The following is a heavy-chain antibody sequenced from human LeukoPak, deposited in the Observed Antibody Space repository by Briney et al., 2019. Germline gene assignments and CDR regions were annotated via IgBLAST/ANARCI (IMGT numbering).Heavy chain of an antibody. CDR2: VDPNSGRS. V-gene: IGHV1-2*02. D-gene: IGHD2-2*01. CDR3: ARVGPVVPTAIRGTEYFLY. J-gene: IGHJ1*01. Sequence: GASVKVSCKASGYTFSGFYIHWVRQAPGQGLEWMGWVDPNSGRSTYAQKFQDSVTMTLDTSISTAYMELSRLRSNDTAVYYCARVGPVVPTAIRGTEYFLYWGQGTLVTVSS. CDR1: GYTFSGFY.